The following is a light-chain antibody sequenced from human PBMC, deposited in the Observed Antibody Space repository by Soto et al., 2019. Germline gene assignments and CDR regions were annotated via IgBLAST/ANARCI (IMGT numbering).Light chain of an antibody. CDR3: QHYGESSST. CDR2: DAS. J-gene: IGKJ4*01. V-gene: IGKV3D-20*01. CDR1: QTITYNF. Sequence: IVLTQSPGTLSLSPGEVATLSCGASQTITYNFLAWYQKKPGLAPRLLVYDASNRATGIPDRFSGSGSGPDFTLTISTLGPEDFAVYYCQHYGESSSTFGGGTRVEI.